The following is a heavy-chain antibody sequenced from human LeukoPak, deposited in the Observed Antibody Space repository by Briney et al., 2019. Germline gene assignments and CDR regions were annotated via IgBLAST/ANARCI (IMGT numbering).Heavy chain of an antibody. CDR2: ISGSGDST. D-gene: IGHD6-19*01. CDR3: AKGFWGPSIAVASNWFDP. CDR1: GFTFSSYA. V-gene: IGHV3-23*01. J-gene: IGHJ5*02. Sequence: GGSLRLSCAASGFTFSSYAMSWVRQAPGKGLEWVSAISGSGDSTYYADSVKGRFTISRDNSKNTLYLQMNSLRAEDTAVYYCAKGFWGPSIAVASNWFDPWGQGTLVTVSS.